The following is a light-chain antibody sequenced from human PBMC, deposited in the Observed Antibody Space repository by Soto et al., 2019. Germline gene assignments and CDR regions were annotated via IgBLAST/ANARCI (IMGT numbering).Light chain of an antibody. V-gene: IGLV2-14*01. CDR1: SSDVGNYNF. CDR3: TSYTAFSTDIL. CDR2: QVT. Sequence: QSALTQPASVSGSPGQSITISCTGTSSDVGNYNFVSWYQHHAGTAPKLIIYQVTNRPSGVSDRFSGSKSGVTASLTISGLQAEDEADYYCTSYTAFSTDILFGGGTKVTVL. J-gene: IGLJ2*01.